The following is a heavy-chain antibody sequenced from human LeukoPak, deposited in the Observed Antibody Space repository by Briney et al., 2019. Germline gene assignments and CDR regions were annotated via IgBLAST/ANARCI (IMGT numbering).Heavy chain of an antibody. Sequence: GGSLSLSCAASGFTFSRYEMNCVRQAPGGGPEWVLYISGSGSTIFYADSVKGRFTISRANAKNSLYLQMNSLRAEDTAVYYCARDLIVGEGMDVWGQGTTVTVSS. V-gene: IGHV3-48*03. J-gene: IGHJ6*02. CDR1: GFTFSRYE. CDR3: ARDLIVGEGMDV. CDR2: ISGSGSTI. D-gene: IGHD3-22*01.